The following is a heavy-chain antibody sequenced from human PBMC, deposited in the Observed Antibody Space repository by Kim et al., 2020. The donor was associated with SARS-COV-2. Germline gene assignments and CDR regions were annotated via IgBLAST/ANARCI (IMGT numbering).Heavy chain of an antibody. V-gene: IGHV3-23*02. CDR3: AKTRSVYDSSASADY. J-gene: IGHJ4*02. D-gene: IGHD3-22*01. Sequence: ASEKGRFPLSRDNSRPTLYLQMSSLRAEDTAVYYCAKTRSVYDSSASADYWGQGTLVTVSS.